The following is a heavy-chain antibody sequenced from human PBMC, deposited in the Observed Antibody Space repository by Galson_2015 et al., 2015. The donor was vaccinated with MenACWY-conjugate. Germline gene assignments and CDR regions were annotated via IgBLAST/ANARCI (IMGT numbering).Heavy chain of an antibody. Sequence: SLRLSCAASGFTFSGYWMTWVRQAPEKGLEWVANIKQDGSEKYYVDSVKGRFTISRDNANNSLYLQMNSLRAADTAVYYCARAGWNYVNCFDPWGQGTLVTVSS. J-gene: IGHJ5*02. V-gene: IGHV3-7*03. CDR3: ARAGWNYVNCFDP. D-gene: IGHD1-7*01. CDR2: IKQDGSEK. CDR1: GFTFSGYW.